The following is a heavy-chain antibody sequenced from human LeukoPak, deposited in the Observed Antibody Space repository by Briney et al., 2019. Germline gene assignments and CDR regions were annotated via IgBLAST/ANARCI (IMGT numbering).Heavy chain of an antibody. CDR1: GFTSSRSW. CDR3: SRPLSFGELFRLDY. Sequence: PGGSLRLSCAASGFTSSRSWMHWVRQAPGKGLVWVSRINSDGSSTSYADSVKGRFTISRDNAKNTLYLQMNSLRAEDTAVYYCSRPLSFGELFRLDYWGQGTLVTVSS. D-gene: IGHD3-10*01. J-gene: IGHJ4*02. V-gene: IGHV3-74*01. CDR2: INSDGSST.